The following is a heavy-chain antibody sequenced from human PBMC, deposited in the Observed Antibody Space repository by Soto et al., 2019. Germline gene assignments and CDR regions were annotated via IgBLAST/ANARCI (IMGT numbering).Heavy chain of an antibody. Sequence: RGSLRLSCAFSGFIFSICAMAWVRHAPGKGIEWVAGISGREWKGMEWVSHLSGRGFATYYADSVKGRFTISRDNSKNTLSLQMDSLRVDDTAIYFCAKEGVSRKFDYDSWGQGAQVTVSS. CDR3: AKEGVSRKFDYDS. D-gene: IGHD3-10*01. CDR2: LSGRGFAT. J-gene: IGHJ4*02. V-gene: IGHV3-23*01. CDR1: GFIFSICA.